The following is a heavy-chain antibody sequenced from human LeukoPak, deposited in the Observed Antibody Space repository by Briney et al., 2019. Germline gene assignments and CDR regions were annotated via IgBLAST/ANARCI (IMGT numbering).Heavy chain of an antibody. CDR1: GFSFNNYW. CDR3: ARGEGDY. J-gene: IGHJ4*02. Sequence: SGGSLRLSCVASGFSFNNYWMSWFRQAPGKGLEWVGNIKTDGGEKYYVDSVRGRFTISRDNAKNTLYLQMNSLRAEDTAVYYCARGEGDYWGQGTLVTVSS. CDR2: IKTDGGEK. V-gene: IGHV3-7*03.